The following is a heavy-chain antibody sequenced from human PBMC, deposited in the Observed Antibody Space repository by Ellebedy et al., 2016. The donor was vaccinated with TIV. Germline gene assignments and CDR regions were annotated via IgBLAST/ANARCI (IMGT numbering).Heavy chain of an antibody. CDR2: INQDGGEK. J-gene: IGHJ3*02. D-gene: IGHD2-15*01. CDR1: GFTLSRHW. V-gene: IGHV3-7*01. Sequence: GESLKISCAASGFTLSRHWMSWVRQGPGKGLERVANINQDGGEKNYVDSVRGRFTISRDNAKNSLYLQMNSLRAEDTAVYYCARLAGATCQCAFDIWGQGTMVTVSS. CDR3: ARLAGATCQCAFDI.